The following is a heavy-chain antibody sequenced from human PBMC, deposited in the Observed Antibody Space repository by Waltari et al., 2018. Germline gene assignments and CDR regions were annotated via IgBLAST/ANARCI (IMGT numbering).Heavy chain of an antibody. CDR1: GDSISGNYW. Sequence: QVQLQESGQGLVKPSGTLSLTCAVSGDSISGNYWWSWVRQSPEKGLEWIGQVYHSGKTPYNPSLQSRVTISVEKPKNQFSLNLDSVTAADTAVYYCAGDRAIGLFFDYWGRGTLVTVSS. CDR2: VYHSGKT. V-gene: IGHV4-4*02. D-gene: IGHD2-2*01. CDR3: AGDRAIGLFFDY. J-gene: IGHJ4*02.